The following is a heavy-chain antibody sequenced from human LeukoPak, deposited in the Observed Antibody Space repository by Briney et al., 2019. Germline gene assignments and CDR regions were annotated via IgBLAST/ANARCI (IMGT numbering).Heavy chain of an antibody. D-gene: IGHD3-3*01. CDR3: AKGDFYGDYPYGMDV. Sequence: PGGTLRLSCTASGFTFTSYAMSWVRQAPGKGLEWVSPISGSGGGTYYADSVKGRFTISRDNSKNTLYLQMNSLRAEDTDVYYCAKGDFYGDYPYGMDVWGQGTTVTVSS. CDR1: GFTFTSYA. V-gene: IGHV3-23*01. CDR2: ISGSGGGT. J-gene: IGHJ6*02.